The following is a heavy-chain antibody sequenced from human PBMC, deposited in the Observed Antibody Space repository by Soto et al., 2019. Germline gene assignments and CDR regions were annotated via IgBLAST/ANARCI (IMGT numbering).Heavy chain of an antibody. Sequence: SETLSLTCAVYGGSFSGYYWSWIRQPPGEGLEWIGEINHSGSTNYNPSLKSRVTIPVDTSKNQFSLKLSSVTAADTAVYYCARGRVYYYGSGSYSHYYYYGMDVWGQGTTVTVSS. CDR3: ARGRVYYYGSGSYSHYYYYGMDV. J-gene: IGHJ6*02. CDR2: INHSGST. CDR1: GGSFSGYY. D-gene: IGHD3-10*01. V-gene: IGHV4-34*01.